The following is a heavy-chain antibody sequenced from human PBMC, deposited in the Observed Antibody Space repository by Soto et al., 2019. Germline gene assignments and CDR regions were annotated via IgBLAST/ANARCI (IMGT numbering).Heavy chain of an antibody. V-gene: IGHV3-30*18. D-gene: IGHD4-17*01. J-gene: IGHJ6*03. CDR3: AKDGNGDYEFGYYYYYMDV. CDR2: ISYDGNNK. Sequence: GGSLRLSCAASGFTFSSSGMHWVRQAPGKGLEWVAVISYDGNNKYYADSVKGRFTISRDSSENTLYLQMNSLKTEDTAVYFCAKDGNGDYEFGYYYYYMDVWGKGTTVTVSS. CDR1: GFTFSSSG.